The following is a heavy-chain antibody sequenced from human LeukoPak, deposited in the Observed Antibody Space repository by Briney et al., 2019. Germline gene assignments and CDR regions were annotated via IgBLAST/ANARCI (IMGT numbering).Heavy chain of an antibody. Sequence: SETLSLTCTVSGGSISSGSYYWGWIRQPPGKGLEWIGSIYYSGSTYYNPSLKSRVTISVDTSQNQFSLKLSSVTAADTAVYYCASEYYYDSSGYLNWFDPWGQGTLVTVSS. V-gene: IGHV4-39*01. CDR2: IYYSGST. CDR1: GGSISSGSYY. D-gene: IGHD3-22*01. CDR3: ASEYYYDSSGYLNWFDP. J-gene: IGHJ5*02.